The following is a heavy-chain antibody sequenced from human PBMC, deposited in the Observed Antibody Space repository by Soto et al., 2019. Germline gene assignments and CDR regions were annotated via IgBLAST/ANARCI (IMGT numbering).Heavy chain of an antibody. D-gene: IGHD6-19*01. CDR1: GFTFSNFA. J-gene: IGHJ4*02. Sequence: EVQLLESGGDLVQPGVSLRLSCAASGFTFSNFAMSWVRQAPGRGLEWVSGISASGRDIHYADSVKDRFTVSRDNSKNTLYLQMNSLRAEDTAIYYCAKGKTSGWYYFDYWGQGALVTVSS. CDR2: ISASGRDI. CDR3: AKGKTSGWYYFDY. V-gene: IGHV3-23*01.